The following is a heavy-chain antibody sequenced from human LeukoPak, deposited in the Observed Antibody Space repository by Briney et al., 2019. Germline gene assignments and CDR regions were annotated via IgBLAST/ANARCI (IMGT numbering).Heavy chain of an antibody. Sequence: GRSLRLSCAASGFTFSNYGMHWVRQAPGKRLEWVAVIWYDGSNKYCSDSVKGRFTISRDNSKNTLYLQMNSLGAEDTAVYYCATTASRGPQSAEYFQYWGQGTLVTVSS. V-gene: IGHV3-33*01. J-gene: IGHJ1*01. CDR3: ATTASRGPQSAEYFQY. CDR2: IWYDGSNK. CDR1: GFTFSNYG.